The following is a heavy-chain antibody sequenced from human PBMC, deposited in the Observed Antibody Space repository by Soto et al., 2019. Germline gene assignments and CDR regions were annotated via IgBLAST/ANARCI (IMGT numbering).Heavy chain of an antibody. J-gene: IGHJ5*02. V-gene: IGHV1-58*01. CDR1: GFTFTSSA. D-gene: IGHD3-22*01. Sequence: SVKVSCKASGFTFTSSAVQWVRQARGQRLEWIGWIVVGSGNTNYAQKFQERVTITRDMSTSTAYMELSSLRSEDTAVYYCARDAWYYASSGSNWFDAWGQGTLVTVSS. CDR3: ARDAWYYASSGSNWFDA. CDR2: IVVGSGNT.